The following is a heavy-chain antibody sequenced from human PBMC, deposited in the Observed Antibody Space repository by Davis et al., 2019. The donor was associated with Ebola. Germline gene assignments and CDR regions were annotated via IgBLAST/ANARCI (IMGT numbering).Heavy chain of an antibody. CDR3: ARAAGEYYDILYYYYGMDV. J-gene: IGHJ6*02. CDR1: GFTFSSYA. Sequence: GESLKISCAASGFTFSSYAMHWVRQAPGKGLEWVAFIRYDGSNKYYADSVKGRFTISRDNSKNTLYLQMNSLRAEDTAVYYCARAAGEYYDILYYYYGMDVWGQGTTVTVSS. D-gene: IGHD3-9*01. CDR2: IRYDGSNK. V-gene: IGHV3-30*02.